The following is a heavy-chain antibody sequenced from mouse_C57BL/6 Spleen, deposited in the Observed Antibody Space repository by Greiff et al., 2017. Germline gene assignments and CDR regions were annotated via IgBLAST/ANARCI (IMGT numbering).Heavy chain of an antibody. CDR1: GYSITSGYY. J-gene: IGHJ4*01. CDR3: ARAGVARAMDY. Sequence: EVKLMESGPGLVKPSQSLSLTCSVTGYSITSGYYWNWIRQFPGNKLEWMGYISYDGSNNYNPSLKNRISITRDTSKNQFFLKLNSVTTEDTATYYCARAGVARAMDYWGQGTSVTVSS. V-gene: IGHV3-6*01. D-gene: IGHD1-1*01. CDR2: ISYDGSN.